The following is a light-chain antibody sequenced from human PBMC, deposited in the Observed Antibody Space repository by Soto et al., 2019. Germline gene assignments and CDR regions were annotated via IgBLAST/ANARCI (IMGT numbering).Light chain of an antibody. V-gene: IGLV2-14*01. CDR2: DVR. J-gene: IGLJ1*01. Sequence: QSALTQPASVSGSPGQSITISCTGTSSDVGGYNYVSWYQQHPGKAPKLMIYDVRNRPSGVSNRFSGSKSGNTASLTISGLQAEDAADYYCSSYTSSSTLYVFGTGTKVTVL. CDR3: SSYTSSSTLYV. CDR1: SSDVGGYNY.